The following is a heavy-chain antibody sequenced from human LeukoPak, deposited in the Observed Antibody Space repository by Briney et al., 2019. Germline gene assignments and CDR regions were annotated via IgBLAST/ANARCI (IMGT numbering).Heavy chain of an antibody. Sequence: GGSLRLSCAASGFTFSSYWMSWVRQAPGKGLEWVSIISGTGAVTFYADSLKGRFTISRDNSKNTLYLQMNSLRDEDTAVYYCAKGAVTATRKFDYWGQGTLVTVSS. CDR3: AKGAVTATRKFDY. V-gene: IGHV3-23*01. CDR2: ISGTGAVT. D-gene: IGHD2-21*02. CDR1: GFTFSSYW. J-gene: IGHJ4*02.